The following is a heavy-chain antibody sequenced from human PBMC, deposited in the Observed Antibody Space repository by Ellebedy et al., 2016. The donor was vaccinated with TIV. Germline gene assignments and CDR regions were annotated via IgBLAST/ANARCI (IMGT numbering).Heavy chain of an antibody. CDR3: ARGRRDNLSSYLFDH. D-gene: IGHD1-1*01. J-gene: IGHJ4*02. CDR2: KNPKIGNT. CDR1: GYTFASYD. V-gene: IGHV1-8*01. Sequence: AASVKVSCKASGYTFASYDINWVRQANGQGLEWMGWKNPKIGNTGYAQKFQGRVTMTRNTSISTAFMELSSLRSEDTAVYYCARGRRDNLSSYLFDHWGQGTLVPVSS.